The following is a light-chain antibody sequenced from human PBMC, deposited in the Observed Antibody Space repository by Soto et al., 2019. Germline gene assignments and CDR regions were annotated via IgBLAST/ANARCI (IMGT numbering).Light chain of an antibody. CDR1: QSISSW. Sequence: DIQMTQSPSTLSASVGDRVTITCRASQSISSWLAWYQQKPGKAPKLLIYDASSLESGVPSRFGGSGSGTEFTLTISSLQPDDFATYDCQQYNSYSTWTFGQGTKVEIK. CDR3: QQYNSYSTWT. CDR2: DAS. V-gene: IGKV1-5*01. J-gene: IGKJ1*01.